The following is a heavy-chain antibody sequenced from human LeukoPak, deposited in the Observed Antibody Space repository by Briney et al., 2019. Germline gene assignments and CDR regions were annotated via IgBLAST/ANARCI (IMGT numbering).Heavy chain of an antibody. CDR3: ARGNYRVSDY. D-gene: IGHD1-1*01. CDR1: GGSISSYY. J-gene: IGHJ4*02. Sequence: PSETLSLTCTASGGSISSYYWSWIRQPPEKGLEWIGHIYYSGSTNYNPSLKSRVTMSVDTSKNQFSLNLSSVTAADTAVYYCARGNYRVSDYWGQGTLVTVSS. V-gene: IGHV4-59*01. CDR2: IYYSGST.